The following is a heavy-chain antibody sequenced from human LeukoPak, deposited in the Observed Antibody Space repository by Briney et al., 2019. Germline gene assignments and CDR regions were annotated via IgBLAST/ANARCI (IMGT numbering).Heavy chain of an antibody. D-gene: IGHD7-27*01. CDR2: IYAGGDT. J-gene: IGHJ5*02. V-gene: IGHV3-53*01. Sequence: GSLTLSCAASGVTFSNYEMNWVRQPQPQGLEWVSVIYAGGDTYYADSVKGRFTMSRDNSKNTLYLQMNSLRVEDTAVYYCARGPGDNNHWGQGTLVTVSS. CDR1: GVTFSNYE. CDR3: ARGPGDNNH.